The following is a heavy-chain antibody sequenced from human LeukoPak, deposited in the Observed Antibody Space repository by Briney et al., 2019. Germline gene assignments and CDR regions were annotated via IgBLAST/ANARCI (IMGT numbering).Heavy chain of an antibody. D-gene: IGHD3-3*01. CDR2: TFYRSKWYN. J-gene: IGHJ4*02. V-gene: IGHV6-1*01. CDR1: GDSVSSNSAA. CDR3: ARETSFGYYDFWSGWDY. Sequence: SQTLSLTCAISGDSVSSNSAAWNWIRRSPSRGLEWLGRTFYRSKWYNDYAVSVKSRITINPDTSKNQFSLQLNSVTPEDTAVYYCARETSFGYYDFWSGWDYWGQGTLVTVSS.